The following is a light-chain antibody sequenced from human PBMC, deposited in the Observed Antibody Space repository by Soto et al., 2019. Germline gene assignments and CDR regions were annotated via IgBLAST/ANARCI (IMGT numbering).Light chain of an antibody. CDR1: QSVSSY. J-gene: IGKJ4*01. V-gene: IGKV3-11*01. CDR2: DAS. Sequence: EIGLTQYPATLSLSPGERATLSCGASQSVSSYLAWYQQKPGQAPRLLIYDASNRATGIPARFSGSASGTEFTLTISSLEPEDFAVYYCQQRSNWLTFGGGTKVDIK. CDR3: QQRSNWLT.